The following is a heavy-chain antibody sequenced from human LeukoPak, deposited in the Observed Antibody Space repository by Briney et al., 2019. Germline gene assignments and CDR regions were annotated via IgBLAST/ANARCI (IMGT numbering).Heavy chain of an antibody. CDR1: GFSFRNTW. D-gene: IGHD2-2*01. Sequence: GGSLRLSCTTSGFSFRNTWMSWVRQAPGKGLEWVANIKQDETEIYYADSVKGRFTISRDNAKRSLYLQMNILRVEDTAVYYCAKDRVVPAALGGRAFDIWGQGTMVTVSS. J-gene: IGHJ3*02. CDR3: AKDRVVPAALGGRAFDI. CDR2: IKQDETEI. V-gene: IGHV3-7*01.